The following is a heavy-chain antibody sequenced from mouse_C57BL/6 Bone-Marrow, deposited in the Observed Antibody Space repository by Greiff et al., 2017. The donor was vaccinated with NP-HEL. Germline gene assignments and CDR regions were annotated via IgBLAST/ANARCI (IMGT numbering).Heavy chain of an antibody. V-gene: IGHV5-9-1*02. CDR1: GFTFSSYA. D-gene: IGHD1-1*01. Sequence: EVNVVESGEGLVKPGGSLKLSCAASGFTFSSYAMSWVRQTPEKRLEWVAYISSGGDYIYYADTVKGRFTISRDNARNTLYLQMSSLKSEDTAVYYCTRGSGSSSAWFAYWGQGTLVTVSA. CDR3: TRGSGSSSAWFAY. CDR2: ISSGGDYI. J-gene: IGHJ3*01.